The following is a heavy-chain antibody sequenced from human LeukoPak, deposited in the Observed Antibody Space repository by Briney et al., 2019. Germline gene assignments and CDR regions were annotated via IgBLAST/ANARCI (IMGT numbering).Heavy chain of an antibody. J-gene: IGHJ5*02. V-gene: IGHV1-8*02. D-gene: IGHD3-3*01. Sequence: ASVKVSCKASGYTFTSYGISWVRQATGQGLEWMGWMNPNSGNTGYAQKFQGRVTMTRNTSISTAYMELSSLRSEDTAVYYCARGRRKVTIFGVVIQPRNWFDPWGQGTLVTVSS. CDR2: MNPNSGNT. CDR3: ARGRRKVTIFGVVIQPRNWFDP. CDR1: GYTFTSYG.